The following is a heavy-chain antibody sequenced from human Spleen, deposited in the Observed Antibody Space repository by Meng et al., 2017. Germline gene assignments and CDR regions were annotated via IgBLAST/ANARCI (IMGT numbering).Heavy chain of an antibody. V-gene: IGHV4-34*01. D-gene: IGHD3-9*01. CDR2: IYYSGST. CDR3: ARSAYAINNWFDP. J-gene: IGHJ5*02. CDR1: GGSFSDYY. Sequence: VPLPQWGAGLLKPSETLSLPCVVSGGSFSDYYWSWIRQPPGKGLEWIGYIYYSGSTYYNPSLKSLVTISVDTSKNQFSLKLSSVTAADTAVYYCARSAYAINNWFDPWGQGTLVTVSS.